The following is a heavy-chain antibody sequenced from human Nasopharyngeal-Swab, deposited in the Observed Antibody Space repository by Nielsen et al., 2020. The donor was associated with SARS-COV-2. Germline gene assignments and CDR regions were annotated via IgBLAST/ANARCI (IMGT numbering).Heavy chain of an antibody. CDR1: GFTFDDYA. J-gene: IGHJ2*01. Sequence: SLKISCAASGFTFDDYAMHWVRQAPGKGLGWVSGISWNSGSIGYADSVKGRFTISRDNAKNSLYLQMNSLRAEDTALYYCAKAPGATGYFDLWGRGTLVTVSS. V-gene: IGHV3-9*01. CDR2: ISWNSGSI. D-gene: IGHD2-8*02. CDR3: AKAPGATGYFDL.